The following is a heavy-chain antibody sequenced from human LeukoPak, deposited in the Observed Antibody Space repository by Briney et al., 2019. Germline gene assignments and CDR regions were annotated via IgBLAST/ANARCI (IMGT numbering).Heavy chain of an antibody. CDR2: ISGYNGNT. V-gene: IGHV1-18*01. J-gene: IGHJ3*02. CDR1: GYTFSSYG. CDR3: ARDTDYYDSSGYSLDAFDI. D-gene: IGHD3-22*01. Sequence: ASVKVSCKASGYTFSSYGIGWVRQAPGQGLEWMGWISGYNGNTNYAQMFQGRVTMTRDTSISTAYMELSRLRSDDTALYYCARDTDYYDSSGYSLDAFDIWGQGTMVTVSS.